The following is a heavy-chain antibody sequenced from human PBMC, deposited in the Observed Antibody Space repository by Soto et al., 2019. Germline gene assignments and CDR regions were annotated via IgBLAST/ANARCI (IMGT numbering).Heavy chain of an antibody. CDR1: GFTFSDYY. Sequence: GGSLRLSCAASGFTFSDYYMSWIRQAPGKGLEWVSYISSTGTTIYYADSVKGRFTISRDNAKNSLYLQMNSLRAEDTAVYYCARDTKSRTTAFYWGQGTLVTVS. CDR3: ARDTKSRTTAFY. V-gene: IGHV3-11*01. D-gene: IGHD4-17*01. J-gene: IGHJ4*02. CDR2: ISSTGTTI.